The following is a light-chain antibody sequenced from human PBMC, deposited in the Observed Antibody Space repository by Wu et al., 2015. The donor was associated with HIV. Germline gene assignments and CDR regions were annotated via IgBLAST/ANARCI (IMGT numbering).Light chain of an antibody. V-gene: IGKV3D-20*02. CDR1: QSISSHY. J-gene: IGKJ5*01. CDR3: QQHNNWPLT. CDR2: GAF. Sequence: EIVLTQSPGTLSLSPGERATLSCRASQSISSHYVAWYQQKPGQAPSLLIYGAFTRATGIPDRFSGSGSGTDFTLTITRLEPEDFAVYYCQQHNNWPLTFGQGTRLEIK.